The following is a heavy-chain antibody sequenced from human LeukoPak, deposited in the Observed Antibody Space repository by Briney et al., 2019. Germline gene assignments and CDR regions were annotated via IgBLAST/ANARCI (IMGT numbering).Heavy chain of an antibody. D-gene: IGHD5-18*01. J-gene: IGHJ5*02. CDR1: GGSFSGYY. CDR3: ARATREPWGYSYGGNWSDP. V-gene: IGHV4-34*01. Sequence: SETLPLTCAVYGGSFSGYYWSWIRQPPGKGLEWIGEINHSGSTNYNPSLKSRVTISVDTSKNQFSLKLSSVTAADTAVYYCARATREPWGYSYGGNWSDPWGQGTLVTVSS. CDR2: INHSGST.